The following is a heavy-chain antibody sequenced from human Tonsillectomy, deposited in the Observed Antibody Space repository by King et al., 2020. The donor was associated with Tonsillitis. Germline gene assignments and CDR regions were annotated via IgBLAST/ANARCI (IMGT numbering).Heavy chain of an antibody. CDR3: ARGVTVTTWGVFDY. V-gene: IGHV3-66*01. CDR2: IYSDGGT. CDR1: GFTVSSNY. Sequence: VQLVESGGGLVQPGGSLRLSCAASGFTVSSNYMSLVRQAPGKGLEWVSVIYSDGGTHSADSVTGRFTISRDNSKNTLYLQMNSLRAEDTAVYYCARGVTVTTWGVFDYWGQGTLVTVSS. D-gene: IGHD4-17*01. J-gene: IGHJ4*02.